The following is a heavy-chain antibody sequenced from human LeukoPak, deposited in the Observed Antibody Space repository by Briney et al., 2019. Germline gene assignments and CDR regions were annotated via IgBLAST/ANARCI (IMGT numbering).Heavy chain of an antibody. CDR3: ARGHYSSSFRSFDY. D-gene: IGHD6-6*01. Sequence: GASVKVSCKASGYTFTGYYMHWVRQAPGQGLEWMGWINPNSGGTNYAQKFQGRVTMTRDTSISTAYMELSRLRSDDTAVYYCARGHYSSSFRSFDYWGQGTLVTVSS. CDR1: GYTFTGYY. CDR2: INPNSGGT. V-gene: IGHV1-2*02. J-gene: IGHJ4*02.